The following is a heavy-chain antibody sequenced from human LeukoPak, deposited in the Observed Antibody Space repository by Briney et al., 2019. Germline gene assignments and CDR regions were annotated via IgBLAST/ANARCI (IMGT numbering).Heavy chain of an antibody. D-gene: IGHD5-24*01. V-gene: IGHV1-69*05. CDR2: IMPLFGTA. CDR3: ASGSLGDGYGVGDYYQYMDV. Sequence: ASVKVSCKASGGTFNSYAISWVRQAPGQGLEWMGGIMPLFGTANHAQEFQGRVTFTTDESASTAYMEVSSLRSEDTAVYYCASGSLGDGYGVGDYYQYMDVWGEGTTVTVSS. CDR1: GGTFNSYA. J-gene: IGHJ6*03.